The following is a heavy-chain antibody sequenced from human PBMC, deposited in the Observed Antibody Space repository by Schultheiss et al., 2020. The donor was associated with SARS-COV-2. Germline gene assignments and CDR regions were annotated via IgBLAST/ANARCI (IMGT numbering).Heavy chain of an antibody. CDR2: IWYDGSNK. CDR3: ARNSRDYYYMDV. J-gene: IGHJ6*03. V-gene: IGHV3-33*01. Sequence: GGSLRLSCAASGFTFSSYGMHWVRQAPGKGLEWVAVIWYDGSNKYYADSVKGRFTISRDNSKNTLYLQMNSLRAEDTAVYYCARNSRDYYYMDVWGKGTTVTVSS. CDR1: GFTFSSYG.